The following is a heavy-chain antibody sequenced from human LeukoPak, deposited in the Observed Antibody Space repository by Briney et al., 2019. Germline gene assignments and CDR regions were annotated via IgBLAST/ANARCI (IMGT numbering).Heavy chain of an antibody. V-gene: IGHV3-23*01. D-gene: IGHD1-26*01. Sequence: GGSLRLSCAASGFTFSSYSMNWVRQAPGKGLEWVSAISGSGGSTYYAVSVKGRFTLSRDDSKNTLYLQMNSLRAEDTAVYYCAKVGIDSGSSKPNDYWGQGTLVTVSS. CDR1: GFTFSSYS. CDR2: ISGSGGST. J-gene: IGHJ4*02. CDR3: AKVGIDSGSSKPNDY.